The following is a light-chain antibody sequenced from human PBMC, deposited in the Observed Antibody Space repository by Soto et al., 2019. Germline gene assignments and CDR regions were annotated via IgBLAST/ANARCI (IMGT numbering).Light chain of an antibody. CDR3: QQYGASPET. Sequence: EIVLTQSPGTLSLSPGERATLSCRASQSVSSAYLAWYQQKPGQAPRLHIYNVSRRATGIPDRFSGSGSGTDFTLTVSRLEPEDFAVYYCQQYGASPETFGQGTKV. V-gene: IGKV3-20*01. CDR2: NVS. J-gene: IGKJ1*01. CDR1: QSVSSAY.